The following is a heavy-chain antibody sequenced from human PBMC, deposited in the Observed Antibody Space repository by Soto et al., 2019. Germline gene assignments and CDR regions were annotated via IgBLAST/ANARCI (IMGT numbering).Heavy chain of an antibody. CDR1: GFTFSSYE. CDR2: ISSSGSTI. D-gene: IGHD6-13*01. CDR3: ARGLGRVSSSWYLLDAFDI. Sequence: GGSLRLSCAASGFTFSSYEMNWVRQAPGKGLEWVSYISSSGSTIYYADSVKGRFTISRDNAKNSLYLQMNSLRAEDTAVYYCARGLGRVSSSWYLLDAFDIWGQGTMVTVSS. V-gene: IGHV3-48*03. J-gene: IGHJ3*02.